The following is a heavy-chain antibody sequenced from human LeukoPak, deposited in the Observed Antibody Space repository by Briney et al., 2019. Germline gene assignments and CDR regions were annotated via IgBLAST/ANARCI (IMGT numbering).Heavy chain of an antibody. J-gene: IGHJ4*02. CDR3: ARESRATHFDY. CDR1: GASLSSYY. V-gene: IGHV4-59*01. CDR2: IYYSGST. Sequence: SETLSLTCTVSGASLSSYYWNWIRQPPGKGLEWIGYIYYSGSTNYNPSLKSRVTISVDTSKNQFSLKLSSVTAADTAVYYCARESRATHFDYWGQGTLVTVSS.